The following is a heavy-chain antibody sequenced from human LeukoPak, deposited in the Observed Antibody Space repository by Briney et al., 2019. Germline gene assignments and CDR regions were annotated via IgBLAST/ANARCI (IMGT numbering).Heavy chain of an antibody. V-gene: IGHV1-69*13. CDR1: RGTFSSYA. Sequence: ASVKVSCKASRGTFSSYAISWVRQAPGQGLEWMGGIIPIFGTANYAQKFQGRVTITADESTSTAYMELSSLRSEDTAVYYCARGGPPPEWFGTENYYYGMDVWGQGTTVTVSS. J-gene: IGHJ6*02. CDR3: ARGGPPPEWFGTENYYYGMDV. D-gene: IGHD3-10*01. CDR2: IIPIFGTA.